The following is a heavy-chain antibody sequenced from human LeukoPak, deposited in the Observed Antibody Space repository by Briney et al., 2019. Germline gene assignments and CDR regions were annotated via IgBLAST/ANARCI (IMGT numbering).Heavy chain of an antibody. Sequence: ASETLSLTCTVSGDSISTYYWTWIRQPPGRGLEWTGYIDYSGTTNYNPSLKSRVTMSVVTSKNQFSLKLSSVTAADTAVYYCAREGTSGTHLNWFDPWGQGTLVTVSS. CDR3: AREGTSGTHLNWFDP. CDR2: IDYSGTT. J-gene: IGHJ5*02. D-gene: IGHD1-1*01. CDR1: GDSISTYY. V-gene: IGHV4-59*01.